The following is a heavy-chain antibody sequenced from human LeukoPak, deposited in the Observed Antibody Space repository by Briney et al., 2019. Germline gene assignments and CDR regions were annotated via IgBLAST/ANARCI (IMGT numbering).Heavy chain of an antibody. CDR2: IYHSGST. CDR1: GGSISSGGYY. CDR3: ARYCSSTSCNGHGPKDAFDI. D-gene: IGHD2-2*01. J-gene: IGHJ3*02. Sequence: SQTLSLTCTVSGGSISSGGYYWSWIRQPPGKGLEWIGYIYHSGSTYYNPSLKSRVTISADRSKNQFSLKLSSVTAADTAVYYCARYCSSTSCNGHGPKDAFDIWGQGTMVTVSS. V-gene: IGHV4-30-2*01.